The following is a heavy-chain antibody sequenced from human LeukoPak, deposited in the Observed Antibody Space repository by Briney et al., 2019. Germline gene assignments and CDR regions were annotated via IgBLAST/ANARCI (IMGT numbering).Heavy chain of an antibody. J-gene: IGHJ4*02. CDR3: ATTPTKYVWGSYRSFDY. CDR2: INPNSGGT. D-gene: IGHD3-16*02. V-gene: IGHV1-2*06. CDR1: GYTFTGYY. Sequence: ASVKVSCKASGYTFTGYYMHWVRQAPGQGLEWMGRINPNSGGTNYAQKFQGRVTKTRDTSISTAYMELSRLRSDDTAVYYCATTPTKYVWGSYRSFDYWGQGTLVTVSS.